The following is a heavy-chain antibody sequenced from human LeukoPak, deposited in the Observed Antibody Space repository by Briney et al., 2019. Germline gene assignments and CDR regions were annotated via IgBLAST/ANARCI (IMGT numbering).Heavy chain of an antibody. Sequence: PGGSLRLSCAASGFSVSSKLMSWVRQAPGKGPEWVATMHAGDNTYYKRSVEGRFTIARDNFKNTVDLQMDSLRDEDTAMYYCARAGENSEYYAHYFDHWGQGTPVTVSP. CDR3: ARAGENSEYYAHYFDH. D-gene: IGHD2/OR15-2a*01. CDR1: GFSVSSKL. V-gene: IGHV3-53*01. CDR2: MHAGDNT. J-gene: IGHJ4*02.